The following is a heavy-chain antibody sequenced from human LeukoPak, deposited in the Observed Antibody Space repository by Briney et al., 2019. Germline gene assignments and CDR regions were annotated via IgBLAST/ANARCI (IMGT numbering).Heavy chain of an antibody. Sequence: GGSLRLSCAASGFTFSSYAMSWVRQAPGKGLEWVSAISGSGGSTYYADSVKGRFTISRDNSKNTLYLQMNSLRAEDTAVYYCAKPRDGYNWYYYYGMDVWGQGTTVTVSS. CDR1: GFTFSSYA. J-gene: IGHJ6*02. D-gene: IGHD5-24*01. CDR3: AKPRDGYNWYYYYGMDV. CDR2: ISGSGGST. V-gene: IGHV3-23*01.